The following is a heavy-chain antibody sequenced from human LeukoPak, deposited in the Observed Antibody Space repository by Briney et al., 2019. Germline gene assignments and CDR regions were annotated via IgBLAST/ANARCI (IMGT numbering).Heavy chain of an antibody. CDR3: ARAKAYSSGWHFDY. CDR2: ISYDGSNK. D-gene: IGHD6-19*01. J-gene: IGHJ4*02. Sequence: GRSLRLSCAASGFTFSSYAMHWVRQAPGKGLEWVAVISYDGSNKYYADSVKGRFTISRDNSKNALYLQMNSLRAEDTVVYYCARAKAYSSGWHFDYWGQGTLVTVSS. V-gene: IGHV3-30*04. CDR1: GFTFSSYA.